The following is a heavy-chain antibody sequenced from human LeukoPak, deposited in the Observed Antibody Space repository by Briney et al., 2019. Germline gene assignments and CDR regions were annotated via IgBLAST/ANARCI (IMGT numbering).Heavy chain of an antibody. CDR3: ARVRGQQLGVIDY. CDR2: INPNSGVT. CDR1: RYTFTGYY. J-gene: IGHJ4*02. D-gene: IGHD3-10*01. Sequence: ASVKVSCKASRYTFTGYYMHWVRQAPGQGLEWMGWINPNSGVTDYAQNFHGRVTLTRDTSINTAYMELSSLRSDDTAVYYCARVRGQQLGVIDYWGQGTLVTVSS. V-gene: IGHV1-2*02.